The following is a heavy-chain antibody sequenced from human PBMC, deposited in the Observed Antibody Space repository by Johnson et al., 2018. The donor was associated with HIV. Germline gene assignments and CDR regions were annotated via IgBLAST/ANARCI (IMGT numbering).Heavy chain of an antibody. D-gene: IGHD6-13*01. CDR1: GFTFSDYY. V-gene: IGHV3-66*01. Sequence: VQLVESGGALVKPGGSLRLSCAASGFTFSDYYMSRIRQAPGKGLEWVSVIYSGGSTYYADSVRGRFTISRDNSRNTLYLQMSSLRAEDTAMYYCARDGESQQLPLGDAFDVWGQGTMVTVSS. J-gene: IGHJ3*01. CDR2: IYSGGST. CDR3: ARDGESQQLPLGDAFDV.